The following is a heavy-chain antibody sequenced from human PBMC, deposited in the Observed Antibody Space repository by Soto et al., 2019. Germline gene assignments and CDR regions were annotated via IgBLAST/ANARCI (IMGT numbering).Heavy chain of an antibody. CDR1: GYTFTGYY. D-gene: IGHD6-13*01. Sequence: ASVKVSCKASGYTFTGYYMHWVRQAPGQGLEWMGWINPNSGGTNYAQKFQGWVTMTRDTSISTAYMELSRLRSDDTAVYYCARDAREQQLVLPIVSYYGMDVWGQGTTVTVSS. CDR2: INPNSGGT. CDR3: ARDAREQQLVLPIVSYYGMDV. J-gene: IGHJ6*02. V-gene: IGHV1-2*04.